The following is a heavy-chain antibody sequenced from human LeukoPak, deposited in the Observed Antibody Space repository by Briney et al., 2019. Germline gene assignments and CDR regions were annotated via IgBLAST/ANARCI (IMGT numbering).Heavy chain of an antibody. D-gene: IGHD3-16*02. Sequence: PGGSLRLSCAASVFTFSDYALSWVRQAPGKGLEWVSAISSSGGSAYYADAVKGRLTISRDNSKNTLYLQMNILKTEDTAVYYCTKVLLSARDYVWGNYRYLAFNIWGQGTMVTVSS. CDR1: VFTFSDYA. J-gene: IGHJ3*02. V-gene: IGHV3-23*01. CDR3: TKVLLSARDYVWGNYRYLAFNI. CDR2: ISSSGGSA.